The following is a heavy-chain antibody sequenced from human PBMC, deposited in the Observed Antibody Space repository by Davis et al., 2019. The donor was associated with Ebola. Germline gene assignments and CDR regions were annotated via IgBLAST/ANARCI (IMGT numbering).Heavy chain of an antibody. CDR2: VYSGGST. Sequence: PGGSLRLSCAASGFTVSSYYMNWVRQAPGKGLEWVSVVYSGGSTFYADSVKGRFTISRHISKNTLYLQMNSLRPEDTAVYYCARESPDRDSGDYGRFDSWGQGTLVTVSS. CDR1: GFTVSSYY. V-gene: IGHV3-53*04. J-gene: IGHJ4*02. D-gene: IGHD4-17*01. CDR3: ARESPDRDSGDYGRFDS.